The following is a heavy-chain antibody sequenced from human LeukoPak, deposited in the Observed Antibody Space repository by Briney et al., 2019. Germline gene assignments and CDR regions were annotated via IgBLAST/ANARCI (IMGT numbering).Heavy chain of an antibody. CDR2: IIPIFDIA. V-gene: IGHV1-69*04. D-gene: IGHD2-15*01. J-gene: IGHJ4*02. CDR1: GGTFSSHA. Sequence: SVKVSCKASGGTFSSHAISWVRQAPGQGLEWMGRIIPIFDIANYAQKFQGRVTIIADKSTSTAYMELSSLRSEDTAVYYCARTYCSGGSCYLYYFDYWGQGTLVTVSS. CDR3: ARTYCSGGSCYLYYFDY.